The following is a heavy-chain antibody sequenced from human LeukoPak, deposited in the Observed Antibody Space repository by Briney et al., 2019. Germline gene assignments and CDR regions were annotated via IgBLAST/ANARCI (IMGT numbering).Heavy chain of an antibody. CDR2: IHSSGST. J-gene: IGHJ3*02. Sequence: SETLSLTCTVSGGSISSYYWSWIRQPPGKGLEWIAYIHSSGSTNYNPSLKSRVTISIDTSKNQFSLKLSSVTAADTAVYYCARDQTSKGDAFDIWGQGTMVTVSS. CDR1: GGSISSYY. V-gene: IGHV4-59*13. CDR3: ARDQTSKGDAFDI.